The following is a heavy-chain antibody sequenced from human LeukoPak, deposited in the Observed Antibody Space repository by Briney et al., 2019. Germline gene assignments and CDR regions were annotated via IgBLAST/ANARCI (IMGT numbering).Heavy chain of an antibody. V-gene: IGHV3-9*01. CDR3: TKDRGGSSQLGDAFDV. J-gene: IGHJ3*01. D-gene: IGHD1-26*01. Sequence: GGSLRLSCAASGFTFDDYAMHWVRQVPGKGLEWVSGISYSSETTGYVDSVKGRFTISRDNAKNSLYLQMNSLRAEDTALYYCTKDRGGSSQLGDAFDVWAQGTMVSVSS. CDR1: GFTFDDYA. CDR2: ISYSSETT.